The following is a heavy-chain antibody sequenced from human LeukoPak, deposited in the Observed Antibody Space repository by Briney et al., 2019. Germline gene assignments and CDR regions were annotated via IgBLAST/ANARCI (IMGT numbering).Heavy chain of an antibody. V-gene: IGHV3-30*04. CDR1: GFTFSGYA. J-gene: IGHJ4*02. CDR2: ISYDGSNK. D-gene: IGHD5-12*01. CDR3: ASNSRYEKGY. Sequence: GGSLRLSCAASGFTFSGYAMHWVRQAPGKGLEWVAVISYDGSNKYYADSVKGRFTISRDNSKNTLYLQMNSLRAEDTAVYYCASNSRYEKGYWGQGTLVTVSS.